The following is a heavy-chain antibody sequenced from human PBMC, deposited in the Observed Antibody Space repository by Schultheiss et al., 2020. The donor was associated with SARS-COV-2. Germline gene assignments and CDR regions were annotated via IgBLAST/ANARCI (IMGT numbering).Heavy chain of an antibody. Sequence: SQTLSLTCTVSGGSISSGGYYWSWIRHHPGKGLEWIGYIYYSGSTYYNPSLKSRVTISVDRSKNQFSLKLSSVTAADTAVYYCARKNIADLPYYHYYMDVWGKGTTVTVSS. V-gene: IGHV4-31*03. CDR1: GGSISSGGYY. J-gene: IGHJ6*03. D-gene: IGHD6-13*01. CDR2: IYYSGST. CDR3: ARKNIADLPYYHYYMDV.